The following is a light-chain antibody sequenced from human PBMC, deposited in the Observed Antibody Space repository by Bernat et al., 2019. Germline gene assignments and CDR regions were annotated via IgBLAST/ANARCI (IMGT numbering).Light chain of an antibody. V-gene: IGKV3-15*01. CDR3: QQYNNWPPIT. J-gene: IGKJ5*01. CDR1: QSISSK. Sequence: EIVMTQSPVTLSVSPGERATLSCSASQSISSKLAWYQQKPGQAPRLLIYGASTRATGIPDRFSGSGSGTEFTLTISSLQSEDFAVYYCQQYNNWPPITFGQGTRLEIK. CDR2: GAS.